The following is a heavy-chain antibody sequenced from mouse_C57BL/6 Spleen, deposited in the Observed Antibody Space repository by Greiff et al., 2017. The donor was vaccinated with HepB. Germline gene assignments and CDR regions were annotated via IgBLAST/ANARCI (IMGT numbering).Heavy chain of an antibody. CDR3: ARYGNFAR. CDR1: GFTFSDYG. D-gene: IGHD2-1*01. V-gene: IGHV5-17*01. Sequence: EVQVVESGGGLVKPGGSLKLSCAASGFTFSDYGMHWVRQAPEKGLEWVAYISSGSSTIYYADTVKGRFTISRDNAKNTLFLQMTSLRSEDTAMYYCARYGNFARWGQGTLVTVSA. J-gene: IGHJ3*01. CDR2: ISSGSSTI.